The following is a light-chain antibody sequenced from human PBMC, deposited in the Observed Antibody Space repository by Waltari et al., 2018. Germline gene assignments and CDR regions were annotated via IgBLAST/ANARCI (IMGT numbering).Light chain of an antibody. V-gene: IGKV3-11*01. CDR3: QQRDIWPLA. CDR1: QSVRSY. Sequence: EIVLTQSPATLSLSPGERTTLSCRASQSVRSYLAWYQQKPGQAPRLLIYDASNRATGIPARFSGSGSGTDFTLTINSLEPEDFAVYYCQQRDIWPLAFGGGTKVQIK. J-gene: IGKJ4*01. CDR2: DAS.